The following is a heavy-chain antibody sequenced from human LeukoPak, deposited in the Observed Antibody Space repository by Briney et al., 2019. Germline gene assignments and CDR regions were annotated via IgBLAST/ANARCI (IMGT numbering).Heavy chain of an antibody. CDR2: VYPDDSDT. V-gene: IGHV5-51*01. CDR1: GYSFTTYW. Sequence: HGESLKISCKTSGYSFTTYWIGWVRQMPGTGLEWVGAVYPDDSDTTYSPSFQGQVVISADRSIRTAYLQWNTLKTSDTAMYYCVRQRGASGTINHFDPWGQGTLVTVPS. D-gene: IGHD3-10*01. CDR3: VRQRGASGTINHFDP. J-gene: IGHJ5*02.